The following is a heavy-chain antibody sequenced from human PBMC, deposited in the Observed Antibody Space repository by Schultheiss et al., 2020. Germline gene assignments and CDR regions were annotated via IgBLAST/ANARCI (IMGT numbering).Heavy chain of an antibody. J-gene: IGHJ4*02. CDR3: ARGADSDY. V-gene: IGHV3-53*01. CDR1: GFTVSSNY. CDR2: IYSGGST. Sequence: GESLKISCAASGFTVSSNYMSWVRQAPGKGLEWVSVIYSGGSTYYADSVKGRFTISRDSSKNTLYLQMNSLRADDTAVYYCARGADSDYWGQGTLVTVSS.